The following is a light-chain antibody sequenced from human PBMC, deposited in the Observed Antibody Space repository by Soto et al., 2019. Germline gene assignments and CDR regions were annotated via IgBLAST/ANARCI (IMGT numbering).Light chain of an antibody. V-gene: IGLV2-11*01. CDR1: SSDVGGYDY. J-gene: IGLJ3*02. Sequence: QSALTQPRSVSGSPGQSVTISCTGTSSDVGGYDYVSWYQQHPGKAPKFMIYDVSKRPSGVPDRFSGSKSGNTASLTISGLQADDEAVYYCCSYAGSYTWVFGGGTKLTVL. CDR3: CSYAGSYTWV. CDR2: DVS.